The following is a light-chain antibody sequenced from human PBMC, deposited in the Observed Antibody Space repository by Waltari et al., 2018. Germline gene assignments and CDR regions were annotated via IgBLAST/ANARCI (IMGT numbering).Light chain of an antibody. CDR1: DIGSKS. CDR3: QVWDRNPDHTEV. J-gene: IGLJ3*02. Sequence: SYVLTQPPSVSVAPGKTARITWGGNDIGSKSVHGYQQKPGQAPVVVMSYDSDRPSGIPERFSGSNSGNTATLTITRVEAGDEADYYCQVWDRNPDHTEVFGGGTRVTVL. V-gene: IGLV3-21*04. CDR2: YDS.